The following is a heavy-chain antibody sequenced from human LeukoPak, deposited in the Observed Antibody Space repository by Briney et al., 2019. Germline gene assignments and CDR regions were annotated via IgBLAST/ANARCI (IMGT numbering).Heavy chain of an antibody. J-gene: IGHJ4*02. CDR1: GFTFSSSA. V-gene: IGHV3-7*03. CDR3: ARNQYDTWSRRGNFDS. D-gene: IGHD3-3*01. Sequence: GGSLRLSCAASGFTFSSSAMSWVRQAPGKGLEWVANIKLDGSEKNYVDSVKGRFTISRDNTKNSLYLQMNSLRVEDTAVFYCARNQYDTWSRRGNFDSWGQGTLVIVSS. CDR2: IKLDGSEK.